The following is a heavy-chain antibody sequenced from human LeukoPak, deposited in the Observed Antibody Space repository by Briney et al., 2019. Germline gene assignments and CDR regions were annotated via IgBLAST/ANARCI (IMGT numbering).Heavy chain of an antibody. CDR3: ARASGLAPAYYYFDY. CDR1: GGPISSYY. D-gene: IGHD2-21*01. CDR2: IYFSGDT. Sequence: SGTLSLTCTVSGGPISSYYWSWIRQPPGKGLEWIGYIYFSGDTNCNPSLKSRVTMSVDMSKNRFSLRLSSVTAADTAVYYCARASGLAPAYYYFDYWGQGTLVTVSS. J-gene: IGHJ4*02. V-gene: IGHV4-59*01.